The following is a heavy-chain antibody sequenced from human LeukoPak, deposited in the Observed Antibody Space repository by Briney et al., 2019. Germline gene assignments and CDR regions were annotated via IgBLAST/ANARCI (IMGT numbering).Heavy chain of an antibody. CDR1: GGSFSGYY. Sequence: SETLSLTCAVYGGSFSGYYWSWIRQPPGKGLEWIGEINHSGSTNYNPSLKSRVTISVDTSKNQFSLKLSSVTAADTAVYYCARELEPGAFDIWGQGTMVTVSS. J-gene: IGHJ3*02. CDR2: INHSGST. D-gene: IGHD1-14*01. CDR3: ARELEPGAFDI. V-gene: IGHV4-34*09.